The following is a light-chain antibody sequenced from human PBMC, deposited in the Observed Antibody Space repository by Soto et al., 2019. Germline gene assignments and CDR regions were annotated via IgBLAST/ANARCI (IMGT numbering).Light chain of an antibody. CDR1: QSISSW. Sequence: DIQMTQSPSTLSASVGDRATITCRASQSISSWLAWYQQKPGKAPKLLLYKASSLESGVPSRFSGSGSGTEFTLTISSLQPDDFATYYCQQFHSSSPTFGQGTKVEIK. CDR2: KAS. CDR3: QQFHSSSPT. J-gene: IGKJ1*01. V-gene: IGKV1-5*03.